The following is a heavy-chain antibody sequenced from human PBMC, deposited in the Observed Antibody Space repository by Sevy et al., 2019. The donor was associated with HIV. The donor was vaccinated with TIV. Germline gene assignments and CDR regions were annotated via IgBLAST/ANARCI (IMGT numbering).Heavy chain of an antibody. CDR2: ISAYTGNT. D-gene: IGHD3-10*01. V-gene: IGHV1-18*01. J-gene: IGHJ4*02. Sequence: ASVKVSCKASGYSFTTYGISWIRQAPGQGLEWMGWISAYTGNTNYTQMLEGRFTMTTDTSTSTAYMELTSLRSDDTAVYFCARDSPYYFGAGSHAPLFDYWGQGTLVTVSS. CDR1: GYSFTTYG. CDR3: ARDSPYYFGAGSHAPLFDY.